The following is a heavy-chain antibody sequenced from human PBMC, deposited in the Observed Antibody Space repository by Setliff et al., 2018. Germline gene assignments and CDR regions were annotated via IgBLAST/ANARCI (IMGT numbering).Heavy chain of an antibody. CDR1: GGSISSYY. CDR2: IYYSGST. Sequence: PSETLSLTCTVSGGSISSYYWSWLRQPPGKGLEWIGYIYYSGSTDYNPSLKSRVTISVDTSKNQFSLKLSSMTAADTAVYYCARTGGTFDYWGQGTLVTVSS. CDR3: ARTGGTFDY. J-gene: IGHJ4*02. V-gene: IGHV4-59*01.